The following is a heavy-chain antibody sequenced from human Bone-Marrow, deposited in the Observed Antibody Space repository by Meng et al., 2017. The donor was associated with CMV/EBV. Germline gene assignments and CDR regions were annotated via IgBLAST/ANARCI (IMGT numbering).Heavy chain of an antibody. J-gene: IGHJ4*02. CDR3: ARVWGSGIQQLITYYFDY. Sequence: GESLKISCAASGFTFDGYAMSWVRQAPGKGLEWVANIKQDGSEKYYVDSVKGRFTISRDNAKNSLYLQMNSLRAEDTAVYYCARVWGSGIQQLITYYFDYWGQGTLVTVSS. D-gene: IGHD6-13*01. CDR2: IKQDGSEK. CDR1: GFTFDGYA. V-gene: IGHV3-7*01.